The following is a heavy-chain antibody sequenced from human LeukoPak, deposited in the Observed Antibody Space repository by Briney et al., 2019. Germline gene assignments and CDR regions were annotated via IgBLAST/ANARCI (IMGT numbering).Heavy chain of an antibody. Sequence: SETLSLTCSVSDDSISEYYWAWIRQTPGKGLEWIGEVYYSGSTHYNPSLKSRVTIAVDTSKNQFSLTLRSVSAADTAIYYCARELDGNGGWFDPWGQGTLVIVSS. D-gene: IGHD5-24*01. J-gene: IGHJ5*02. V-gene: IGHV4-59*12. CDR3: ARELDGNGGWFDP. CDR1: DDSISEYY. CDR2: VYYSGST.